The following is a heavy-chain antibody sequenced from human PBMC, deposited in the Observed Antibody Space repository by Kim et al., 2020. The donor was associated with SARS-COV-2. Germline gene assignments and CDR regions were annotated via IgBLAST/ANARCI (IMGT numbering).Heavy chain of an antibody. V-gene: IGHV1-69*04. J-gene: IGHJ6*01. CDR3: ARDPRYYDSSGYYYPGMDV. Sequence: SVKVSCKASGGTFSNYAISWVRQAPGQGLEWMGRIIPILGITNYAQKFQGRVTITADKSTSTAYMELSSLRSEDTAVYYCARDPRYYDSSGYYYPGMDV. CDR2: IIPILGIT. D-gene: IGHD3-22*01. CDR1: GGTFSNYA.